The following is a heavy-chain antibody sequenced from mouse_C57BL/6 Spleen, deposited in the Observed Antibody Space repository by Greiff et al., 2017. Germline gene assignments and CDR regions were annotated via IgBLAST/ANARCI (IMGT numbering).Heavy chain of an antibody. CDR3: ARDYGSSSYFDY. CDR2: ISSGSSTI. V-gene: IGHV5-17*01. J-gene: IGHJ2*01. Sequence: EVKLVESGGGLVKPGGSLKLSCAASGFTFSDYGMHWVRQAPEKGLEWVAYISSGSSTIYYADTVKGRFPISRDNAKNTLFLQMTSLRSEDTSMYYCARDYGSSSYFDYWGQGTTLTVSS. D-gene: IGHD1-1*01. CDR1: GFTFSDYG.